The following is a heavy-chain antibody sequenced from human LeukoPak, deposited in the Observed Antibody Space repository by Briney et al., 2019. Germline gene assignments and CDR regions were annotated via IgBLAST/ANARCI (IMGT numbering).Heavy chain of an antibody. J-gene: IGHJ4*02. CDR1: GFTFSSYA. D-gene: IGHD3-22*01. CDR2: ISGSGGST. V-gene: IGHV3-23*01. Sequence: GGSLRLSCAAPGFTFSSYAMSWVRQAPGKGLEWVSAISGSGGSTYYADSVKGRFTISRDNSKNTLYLQMNSLRAEDTAVYYCAREWLGNYYDSSGSGYWGQGTLVTVSS. CDR3: AREWLGNYYDSSGSGY.